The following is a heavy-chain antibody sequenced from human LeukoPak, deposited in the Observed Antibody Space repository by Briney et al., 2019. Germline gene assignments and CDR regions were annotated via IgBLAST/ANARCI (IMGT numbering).Heavy chain of an antibody. CDR1: GFTFSTYV. CDR2: ISHDGNTK. CDR3: ARDRDWMLYDY. V-gene: IGHV3-33*01. Sequence: GTSLRLSCAGSGFTFSTYVMHWVRQVPGKGLEWVARISHDGNTKFYADSVKGRFTISRDNFKNTLSLEMYSLRAEDTAMYYCARDRDWMLYDYWGQGTLVTVSS. D-gene: IGHD3/OR15-3a*01. J-gene: IGHJ4*02.